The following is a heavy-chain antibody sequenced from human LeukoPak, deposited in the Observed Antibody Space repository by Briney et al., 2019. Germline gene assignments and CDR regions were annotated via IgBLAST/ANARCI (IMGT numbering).Heavy chain of an antibody. V-gene: IGHV4-39*01. CDR3: TRTTVTADS. D-gene: IGHD4-17*01. CDR2: IYYSGST. Sequence: PSETLSLTCTVSNGSISSSTYYWGWIRQTPGKGLEWIGNIYYSGSTYYNPSLKSRVTISVDTSKNQFSLRLVSVTAADTAVYYCTRTTVTADSWGQGTLVTVSS. CDR1: NGSISSSTYY. J-gene: IGHJ4*02.